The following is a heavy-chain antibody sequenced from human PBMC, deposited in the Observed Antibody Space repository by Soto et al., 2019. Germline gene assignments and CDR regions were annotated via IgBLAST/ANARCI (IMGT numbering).Heavy chain of an antibody. CDR3: ARTIVVVVAAPDY. Sequence: QVQLVESGGGVVQPGRSLRLSCAASGFTFSSYAMHWVRQAPGKGLEWVAVISYDGSNKYYADSVKGRFTISRDNSKNTLYLQMNSLRAEDTAVYYCARTIVVVVAAPDYWGQGTLVTVSS. D-gene: IGHD2-15*01. V-gene: IGHV3-30-3*01. CDR2: ISYDGSNK. CDR1: GFTFSSYA. J-gene: IGHJ4*02.